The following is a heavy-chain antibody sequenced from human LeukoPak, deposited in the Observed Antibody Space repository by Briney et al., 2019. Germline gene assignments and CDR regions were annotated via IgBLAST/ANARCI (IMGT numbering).Heavy chain of an antibody. Sequence: GGSLRLSCAASGFTFSSYSMNWVRQAPGKGLEWVSSISSSSSYIYFADSVKGRFTISRDNAKNSLYLQMNRLRAEDTAVYYCARDLYSPGMDVWGQGTTVTVSS. CDR1: GFTFSSYS. CDR3: ARDLYSPGMDV. CDR2: ISSSSSYI. V-gene: IGHV3-21*01. J-gene: IGHJ6*02. D-gene: IGHD5-18*01.